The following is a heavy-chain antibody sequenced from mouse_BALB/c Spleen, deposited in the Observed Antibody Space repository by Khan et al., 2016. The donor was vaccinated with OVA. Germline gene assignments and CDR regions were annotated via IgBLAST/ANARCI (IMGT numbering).Heavy chain of an antibody. J-gene: IGHJ3*01. CDR2: ISSAATYT. D-gene: IGHD2-1*01. V-gene: IGHV5-9-1*01. Sequence: EVELVEAGGGLVEPGGSLKLSCAAPGFTFSSFVMSWVRQTPEKRLEWVATISSAATYTYYPDSVKGRFTISRDNAKNPLYLQMNSLRSDDTASYYCANGNYGWFAYWGQGTLVTVST. CDR1: GFTFSSFV. CDR3: ANGNYGWFAY.